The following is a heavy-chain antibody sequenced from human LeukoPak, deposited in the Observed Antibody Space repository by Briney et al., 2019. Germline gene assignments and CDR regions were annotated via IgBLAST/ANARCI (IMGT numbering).Heavy chain of an antibody. D-gene: IGHD3-22*01. CDR3: ARAPYYYDSSGYLFDY. J-gene: IGHJ4*02. V-gene: IGHV3-48*01. CDR2: ISSTSGTI. CDR1: GFTFSTCS. Sequence: GGSLRLSCAASGFTFSTCSMNWVRQAPGKGLEWISYISSTSGTIYYADSVKGRFTISRDNAKNSLYLQMNSLRAEDTAVFYCARAPYYYDSSGYLFDYWGQGTLVTVSS.